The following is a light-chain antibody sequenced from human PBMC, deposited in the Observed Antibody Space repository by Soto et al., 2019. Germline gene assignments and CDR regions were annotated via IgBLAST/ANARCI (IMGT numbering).Light chain of an antibody. CDR1: RSISDW. Sequence: DIQMTQSPSSLSPSVGDRVTITCRASRSISDWLAWYQQKPGKAPNLLIFGASNLQAGVPVRFSASGSGTNFTLTISNLQPEDFASYYCLQDYTYPWTFGQGTKVDIK. J-gene: IGKJ1*01. CDR3: LQDYTYPWT. V-gene: IGKV1-5*01. CDR2: GAS.